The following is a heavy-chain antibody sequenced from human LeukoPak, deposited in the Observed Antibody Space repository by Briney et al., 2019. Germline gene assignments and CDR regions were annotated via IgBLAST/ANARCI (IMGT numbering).Heavy chain of an antibody. V-gene: IGHV4-59*01. Sequence: PSETLSLTCTVSGGSIGTYYWSWIRQPPGKGLEWIGYIYYSGISNYNPSLTSRVTISVDTSKNQFSLKVSSVTAADTAVYYCATSPQYGGYLGQGTLVTVSS. CDR3: ATSPQYGGY. J-gene: IGHJ4*02. CDR2: IYYSGIS. D-gene: IGHD4-23*01. CDR1: GGSIGTYY.